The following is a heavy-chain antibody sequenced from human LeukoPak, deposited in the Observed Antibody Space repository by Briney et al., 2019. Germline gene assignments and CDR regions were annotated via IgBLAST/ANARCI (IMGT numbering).Heavy chain of an antibody. CDR2: ISYDGSNK. CDR3: AKDVRYFDWLFQSPTFDY. J-gene: IGHJ4*02. D-gene: IGHD3-9*01. CDR1: GFTFSSYG. Sequence: GGSLRLSCAASGFTFSSYGMHWVRQARGKGLEWVAVISYDGSNKYYADSVKGRFTISRDNSKNTLYLQMNSLRAEDTAVYYCAKDVRYFDWLFQSPTFDYWGQGTLVTVSS. V-gene: IGHV3-30*18.